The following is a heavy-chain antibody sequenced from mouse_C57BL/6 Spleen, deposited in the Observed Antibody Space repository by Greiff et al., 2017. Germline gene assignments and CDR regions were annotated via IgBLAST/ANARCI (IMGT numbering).Heavy chain of an antibody. D-gene: IGHD2-4*01. CDR3: ARWRGDYDDDY. Sequence: QVQLQQSGPELVKPGASVKISCKASGYAFSSSWMNWVKQRPGKGPEWIGRIYPGDGDTNYNGKFKGKATLTADKSSSTAYMQLSSLTSEDSAVYFCARWRGDYDDDYWGQGTTLTVSS. J-gene: IGHJ2*01. CDR2: IYPGDGDT. CDR1: GYAFSSSW. V-gene: IGHV1-82*01.